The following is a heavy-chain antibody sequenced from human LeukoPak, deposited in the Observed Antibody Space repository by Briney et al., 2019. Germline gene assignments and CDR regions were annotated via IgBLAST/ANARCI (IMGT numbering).Heavy chain of an antibody. CDR1: GGSISPHY. J-gene: IGHJ5*02. D-gene: IGHD1-26*01. CDR2: IFYIGST. CDR3: AREQIGRVGATNWFDP. Sequence: PSETLSLTCTVSGGSISPHYWTWIRQPPGKGLEWIGNIFYIGSTNYNPSLKSRVTISLDTSKNQFSLKLYSVAAAGTAVYFCAREQIGRVGATNWFDPWGQGTLVTVSS. V-gene: IGHV4-59*11.